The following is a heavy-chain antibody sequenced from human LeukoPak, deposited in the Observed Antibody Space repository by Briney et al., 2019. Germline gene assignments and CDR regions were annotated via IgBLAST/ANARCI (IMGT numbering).Heavy chain of an antibody. Sequence: PGGSLRLSCAASAFTFSNYEMNWVRQAPGKGLEWVSAVGASYSTYYADSVKGRFTVSRDNSKNTLYLQMNSLRAEDTAVYYCAKVMLGHYYIDVWGKGTTVTISS. V-gene: IGHV3-23*01. CDR2: VGASYST. D-gene: IGHD7-27*01. CDR1: AFTFSNYE. CDR3: AKVMLGHYYIDV. J-gene: IGHJ6*03.